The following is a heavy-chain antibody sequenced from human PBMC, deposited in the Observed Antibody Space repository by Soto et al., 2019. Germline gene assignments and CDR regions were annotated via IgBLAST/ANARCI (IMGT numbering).Heavy chain of an antibody. J-gene: IGHJ6*02. CDR3: ARQAAAGKYYYAMAV. V-gene: IGHV5-51*01. D-gene: IGHD6-13*01. Sequence: PGESLKISCKGSGYSFTTYWIVWVRQMPGKGLEGMVIIYPGDSDTRYSPSFQGQVTISADKSINTTYLQWSSLKASDTAIYYCARQAAAGKYYYAMAVWGQGTTVTVSS. CDR2: IYPGDSDT. CDR1: GYSFTTYW.